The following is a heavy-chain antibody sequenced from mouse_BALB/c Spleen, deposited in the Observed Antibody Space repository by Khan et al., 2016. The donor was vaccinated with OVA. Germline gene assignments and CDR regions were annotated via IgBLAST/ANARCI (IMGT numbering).Heavy chain of an antibody. D-gene: IGHD1-1*01. CDR1: GYSITSGYA. J-gene: IGHJ2*01. CDR3: ARGNYYGYYFDY. CDR2: ISYSGDT. Sequence: EVELVESGPGLVKPSQSLSLTCTVTGYSITSGYAWNWIRQFPGNKLEWMGYISYSGDTSYTPSLKSRISITRETSKNQFFLQLNSVTTEDTATYYCARGNYYGYYFDYWGQGTTLTVSS. V-gene: IGHV3-2*02.